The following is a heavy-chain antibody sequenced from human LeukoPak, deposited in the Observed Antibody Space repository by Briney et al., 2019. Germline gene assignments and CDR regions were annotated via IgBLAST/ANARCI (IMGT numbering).Heavy chain of an antibody. V-gene: IGHV3-30*18. D-gene: IGHD3-10*01. CDR2: ISYDGSNK. CDR3: AKGTRGVIIPNFDY. Sequence: PGGSLSLSCAASGCTFSSYGMHWARKARGKGLEWGAVISYDGSNKYYADSVKGRFTISRDNSENTLYLQMNSLRAEDTAVYYCAKGTRGVIIPNFDYWGQGTLVTVSS. J-gene: IGHJ4*02. CDR1: GCTFSSYG.